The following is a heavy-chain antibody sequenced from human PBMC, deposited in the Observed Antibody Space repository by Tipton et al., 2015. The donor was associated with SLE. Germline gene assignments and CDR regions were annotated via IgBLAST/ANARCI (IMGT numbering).Heavy chain of an antibody. CDR3: ARGRDGYSKLGNYMDV. Sequence: SLRLSCAASGFTFSSYDMHWVRQATGKGLEWVSAIGTAGDTYYPGSVKGRFTISRENAKNSLYLQMNSLRAGDTAVYYCARGRDGYSKLGNYMDVWGKGTTVTVSS. D-gene: IGHD5-24*01. CDR2: IGTAGDT. J-gene: IGHJ6*03. V-gene: IGHV3-13*01. CDR1: GFTFSSYD.